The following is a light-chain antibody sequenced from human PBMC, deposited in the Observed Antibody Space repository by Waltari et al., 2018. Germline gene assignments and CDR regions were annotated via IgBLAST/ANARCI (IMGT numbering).Light chain of an antibody. CDR3: QQYNRWPPIT. CDR2: DAS. J-gene: IGKJ5*01. V-gene: IGKV3-15*01. CDR1: QSIATN. Sequence: VMTQSPDTLSVSPGGRATPSCRASQSIATNLAWYQQRRGQAPRLLIFDASTRATSISGRFSGSGSGTEFTLTISSLQSDDSAVYYCQQYNRWPPITFGQGTRLEIK.